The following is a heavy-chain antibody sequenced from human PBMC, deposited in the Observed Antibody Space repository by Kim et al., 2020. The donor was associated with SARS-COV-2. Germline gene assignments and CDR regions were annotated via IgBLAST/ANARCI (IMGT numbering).Heavy chain of an antibody. CDR3: AKVTYYCGAVSSMVGGTDV. Sequence: GGSLRLSCAASGFTFDDYTMHWVRQAPGKGLEWVSHISWGGGSIYYADSVKGRFTISRDNSKNSLYLQMNSLRTEDTALYYCAKVTYYCGAVSSMVGGTDVGGQGTTVTVSS. CDR2: ISWGGGSI. J-gene: IGHJ6*02. V-gene: IGHV3-43*01. CDR1: GFTFDDYT. D-gene: IGHD3-10*01.